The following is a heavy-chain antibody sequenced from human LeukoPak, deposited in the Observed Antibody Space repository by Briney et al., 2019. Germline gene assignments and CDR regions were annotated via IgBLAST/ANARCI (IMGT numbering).Heavy chain of an antibody. D-gene: IGHD3-3*01. CDR2: IYYSGST. Sequence: PSETLSLTCTVSGGSISSSSYYWGWIRQPPGKGLEWIGSIYYSGSTYYSPSLKSRVTISVDTSKNQFSLKLSSVTAADTAVYYCARRFVAIFGAAAFDIWAKGQWSPSLQ. J-gene: IGHJ3*02. CDR3: ARRFVAIFGAAAFDI. CDR1: GGSISSSSYY. V-gene: IGHV4-39*01.